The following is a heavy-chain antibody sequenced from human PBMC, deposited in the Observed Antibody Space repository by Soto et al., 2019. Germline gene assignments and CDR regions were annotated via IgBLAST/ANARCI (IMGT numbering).Heavy chain of an antibody. J-gene: IGHJ6*02. CDR1: GYTFTSYG. Sequence: VSVKVSCKAPGYTFTSYGLSWVRQAPGQGLEWMGWICAYNGNTNYAQKLQGRVTMTTDTSTSTAYMELSSLRSDDTAVYYCARDSALSIGGVTAPSLLQCMEVCGQGSTGAV. CDR3: ARDSALSIGGVTAPSLLQCMEV. D-gene: IGHD3-16*01. CDR2: ICAYNGNT. V-gene: IGHV1-18*04.